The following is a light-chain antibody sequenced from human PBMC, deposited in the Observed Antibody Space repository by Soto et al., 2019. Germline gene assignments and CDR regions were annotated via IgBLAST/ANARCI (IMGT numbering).Light chain of an antibody. V-gene: IGLV2-14*03. J-gene: IGLJ1*01. CDR1: SSDVGGYNF. Sequence: QSVLTQPASVSGSPGQSITISCTGTSSDVGGYNFVSWYQHHPGKAPKLIIYDVSNRPSGVSNRFSGSKSGNTASLTISGLQAEDEADYYCTSYTTSITHVFRTGTKVPVL. CDR2: DVS. CDR3: TSYTTSITHV.